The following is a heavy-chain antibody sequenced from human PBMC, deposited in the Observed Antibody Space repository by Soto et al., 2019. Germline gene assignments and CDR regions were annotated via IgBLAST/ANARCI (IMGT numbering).Heavy chain of an antibody. V-gene: IGHV4-59*08. CDR2: IYYSGST. CDR3: ARRYSSAFDI. CDR1: GGSISSYY. Sequence: SETLSLSCTVSGGSISSYYWSWIRQPPGKGLEWIGYIYYSGSTNYNPSLKSRVTISVDTSKNQFSLKLSSVTAADTAVYYCARRYSSAFDIWGQGTTVTVSS. J-gene: IGHJ3*02. D-gene: IGHD6-13*01.